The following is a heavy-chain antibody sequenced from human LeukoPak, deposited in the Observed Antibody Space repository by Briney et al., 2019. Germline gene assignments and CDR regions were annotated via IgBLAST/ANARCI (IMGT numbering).Heavy chain of an antibody. CDR1: GFIFSSYW. D-gene: IGHD5-12*01. Sequence: GGSLRLSCAASGFIFSSYWTTWVRQAPGKGLEWVANTKQAGSENSYVDSVKGRFTISRDNAKNSLYLQINSLRAEDTAVYYCARAPRTRRGYSGYVTWFDPWGQGTLVTVSS. V-gene: IGHV3-7*01. J-gene: IGHJ5*02. CDR2: TKQAGSEN. CDR3: ARAPRTRRGYSGYVTWFDP.